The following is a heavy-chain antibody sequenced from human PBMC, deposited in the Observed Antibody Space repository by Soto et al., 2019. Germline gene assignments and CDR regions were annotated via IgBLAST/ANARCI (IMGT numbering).Heavy chain of an antibody. CDR3: AKGLLGDGSWSYYNELPPNYYYGMDV. V-gene: IGHV3-23*01. CDR2: TRGSGGST. CDR1: GFTFISYA. Sequence: EVQLLESGGGLVQPGGSLRLSCAASGFTFISYAMSWVRQAPGKGLEWFSATRGSGGSTYYADSVKGRFTISRDNSKNTLYLEMNSLRAEDTAVYYCAKGLLGDGSWSYYNELPPNYYYGMDVWGQGTTVTVSS. D-gene: IGHD3-10*01. J-gene: IGHJ6*02.